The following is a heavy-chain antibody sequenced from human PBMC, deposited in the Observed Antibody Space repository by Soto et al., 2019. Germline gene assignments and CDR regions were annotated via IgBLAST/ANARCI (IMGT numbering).Heavy chain of an antibody. CDR2: ISAYNGNT. CDR1: GYTFTSYG. D-gene: IGHD2-15*01. CDR3: ARQQGCFYYYYGMDV. V-gene: IGHV1-18*01. Sequence: QVQLVQSGAEVKKPGASVKVSCKASGYTFTSYGISWVRQAPGQGLEWMGWISAYNGNTNYAQKRQGRVIMTTDTATSTDYMELRSLRSDDTAVYYCARQQGCFYYYYGMDVWGQGTTVTVSS. J-gene: IGHJ6*02.